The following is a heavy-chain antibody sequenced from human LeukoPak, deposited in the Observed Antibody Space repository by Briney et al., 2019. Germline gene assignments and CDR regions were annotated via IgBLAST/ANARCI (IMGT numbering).Heavy chain of an antibody. D-gene: IGHD3-10*01. Sequence: SETLSLTCTVSGGSISSYYWSWIRQPPGKGLEWIGEINHSGSTNYNPSLKSRLTISVDTSKNQFSLKLSSVTAADTAVYYCARKPYYYGSGSYYNNRGYYMDVWGKGTTVTISS. J-gene: IGHJ6*03. V-gene: IGHV4-34*01. CDR1: GGSISSYY. CDR2: INHSGST. CDR3: ARKPYYYGSGSYYNNRGYYMDV.